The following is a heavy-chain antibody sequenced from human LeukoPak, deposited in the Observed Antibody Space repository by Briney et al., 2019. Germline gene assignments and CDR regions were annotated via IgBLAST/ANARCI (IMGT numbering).Heavy chain of an antibody. V-gene: IGHV3-21*01. D-gene: IGHD3-9*01. CDR3: ARDFARTGYYHHFDH. J-gene: IGHJ4*02. CDR2: IFSSSSTFI. CDR1: GFTLSCYS. Sequence: GGSLRLSCGACGFTLSCYSMIWVRQAPGKGVEWVSSIFSSSSTFIYYADSVKGRFTISRDNAKNSLYLQMNSLRAEDTAIYYCARDFARTGYYHHFDHWGQGTLVTVSS.